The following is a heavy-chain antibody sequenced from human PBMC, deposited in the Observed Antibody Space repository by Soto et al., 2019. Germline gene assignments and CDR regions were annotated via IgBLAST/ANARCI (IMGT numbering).Heavy chain of an antibody. D-gene: IGHD3-9*01. CDR2: IYHSGST. CDR3: ARSITFDWLFFDN. Sequence: PSDTLSLTCAVSGGSISRSNWWSWVRQPPGKGLEWIGEIYHSGSTNYHPSLKSRVTISVDKSKNQFSLKLTSLTAADTAVYYCARSITFDWLFFDNWGQGTLFTVSS. J-gene: IGHJ4*02. V-gene: IGHV4-4*02. CDR1: GGSISRSNW.